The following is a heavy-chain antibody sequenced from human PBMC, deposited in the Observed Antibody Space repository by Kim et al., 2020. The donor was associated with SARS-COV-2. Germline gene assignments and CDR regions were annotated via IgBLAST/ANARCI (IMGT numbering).Heavy chain of an antibody. V-gene: IGHV5-51*01. J-gene: IGHJ3*02. D-gene: IGHD6-13*01. Sequence: YSPSFQGQVTISADKSISTAYLQWSSLKASDTAMYYCARPAAAADAFDIWGQGTMVTVSS. CDR3: ARPAAAADAFDI.